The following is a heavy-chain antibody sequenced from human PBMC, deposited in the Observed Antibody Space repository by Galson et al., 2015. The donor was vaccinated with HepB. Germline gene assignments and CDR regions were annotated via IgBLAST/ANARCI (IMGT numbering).Heavy chain of an antibody. CDR2: IWYDGSNK. Sequence: SLRLSCAASGFTLSSYGMHWVRQAPGKGLEWVAVIWYDGSNKYYADSVKGRFTISRDNSKNTLYLQMNSLRAEDTAVYYCARDSYYYDSSGNDAFDIWGQGTMVTVSS. V-gene: IGHV3-33*01. CDR3: ARDSYYYDSSGNDAFDI. D-gene: IGHD3-22*01. J-gene: IGHJ3*02. CDR1: GFTLSSYG.